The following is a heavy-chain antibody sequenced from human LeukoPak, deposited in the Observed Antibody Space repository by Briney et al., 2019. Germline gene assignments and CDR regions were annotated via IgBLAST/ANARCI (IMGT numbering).Heavy chain of an antibody. J-gene: IGHJ4*02. CDR2: IYTSGTT. CDR3: ARRPSYYDILTGYYSFIYYFDY. D-gene: IGHD3-9*01. V-gene: IGHV4-61*02. CDR1: DGSLSGTPYY. Sequence: PSETLSLTCTVSDGSLSGTPYYWTWIRQSAGKGLELIGRIYTSGTTNHNPSLNSRVTISVDTSKNQFSLKLSSVTAADTAVYYCARRPSYYDILTGYYSFIYYFDYWGQGTLVTVSS.